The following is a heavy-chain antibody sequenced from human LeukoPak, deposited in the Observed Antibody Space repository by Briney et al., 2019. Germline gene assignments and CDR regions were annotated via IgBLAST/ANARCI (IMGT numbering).Heavy chain of an antibody. CDR1: GFTFSRYA. D-gene: IGHD1/OR15-1a*01. J-gene: IGHJ3*02. CDR3: AKSWNTAVVLDAFDI. Sequence: PGGFLRLYSAASGFTFSRYAMTRLRQPPGKGLEWVSAISGSGGSTFYADSVKGRFTISRDNSKNTLYLQMSCLRAEDTAVYFCAKSWNTAVVLDAFDIWRQGTMVTVSS. CDR2: ISGSGGST. V-gene: IGHV3-23*01.